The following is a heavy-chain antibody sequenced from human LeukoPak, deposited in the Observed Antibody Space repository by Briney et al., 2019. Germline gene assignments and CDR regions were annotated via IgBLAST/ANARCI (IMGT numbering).Heavy chain of an antibody. CDR1: GYTFTGYY. D-gene: IGHD1-26*01. CDR2: INPNSGGT. Sequence: GASVKVSCKASGYTFTGYYMHWVRQAPGQGLEWMGRINPNSGGTNYAQKFQGRVTMTRDTSISTACMELSRLRSDDTAVYYCARYSGSYSGFDYWGQGTLVTVSS. J-gene: IGHJ4*02. V-gene: IGHV1-2*06. CDR3: ARYSGSYSGFDY.